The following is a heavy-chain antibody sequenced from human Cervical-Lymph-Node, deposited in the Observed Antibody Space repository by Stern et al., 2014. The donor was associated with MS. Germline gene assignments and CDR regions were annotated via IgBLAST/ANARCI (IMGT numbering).Heavy chain of an antibody. Sequence: QLVQSGAEVKKPGASVKVSCKVSGYTLTDLSMHWVRQATGKGLEWLGGYDLEEGNTVYAQSFQGRVTMTEDTSTDTAYMELSSLRSDDTAVYHCAAASRYDALDLWGQGTVVTVSS. CDR1: GYTLTDLS. CDR3: AAASRYDALDL. V-gene: IGHV1-24*01. CDR2: YDLEEGNT. J-gene: IGHJ3*01. D-gene: IGHD1-14*01.